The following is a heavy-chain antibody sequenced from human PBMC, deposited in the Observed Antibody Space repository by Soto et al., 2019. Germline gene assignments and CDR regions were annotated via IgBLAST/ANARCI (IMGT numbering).Heavy chain of an antibody. J-gene: IGHJ5*02. CDR2: LLRPGRST. Sequence: GFLRLSCAASGFRFSDYAMTWARQAPGKELEWVSGLLRPGRSTYYADSVKGRFTISGDTSANTVYLQMDRLRAEDTAVYYCEKDAIANDGIWLMDSWGQGTVVTGSS. D-gene: IGHD3-16*01. CDR3: EKDAIANDGIWLMDS. CDR1: GFRFSDYA. V-gene: IGHV3-23*01.